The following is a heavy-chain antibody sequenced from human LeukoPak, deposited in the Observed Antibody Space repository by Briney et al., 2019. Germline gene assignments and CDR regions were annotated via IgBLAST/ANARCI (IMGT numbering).Heavy chain of an antibody. D-gene: IGHD3-10*01. J-gene: IGHJ6*02. CDR3: ARDPGGFGASGMDV. Sequence: LTLSCAASGFTVSRNYLSWVRQAPGKGLEWVSGIYSDSSTYYAEAVKGRVTISRDNSKNPLYLQMASLRAEDTAVYYCARDPGGFGASGMDVWGQGTTVTVSS. CDR1: GFTVSRNY. CDR2: IYSDSST. V-gene: IGHV3-66*01.